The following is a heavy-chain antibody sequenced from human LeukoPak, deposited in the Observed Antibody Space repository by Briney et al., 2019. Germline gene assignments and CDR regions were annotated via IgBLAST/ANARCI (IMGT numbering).Heavy chain of an antibody. J-gene: IGHJ4*02. CDR2: ISVHNGDT. CDR3: ARRSSSSADY. V-gene: IGHV1-18*01. Sequence: GASVKVSCKTSGYTFTSYGISWVRQAPGQGLEWMGGISVHNGDTNYAQKFQGRVTMTTDTSTSTVYMELRSLRSDDTAVYYCARRSSSSADYWGQGTLVTVSS. CDR1: GYTFTSYG. D-gene: IGHD6-25*01.